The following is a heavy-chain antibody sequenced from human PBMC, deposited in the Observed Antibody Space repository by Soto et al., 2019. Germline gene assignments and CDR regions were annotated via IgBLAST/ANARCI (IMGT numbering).Heavy chain of an antibody. CDR1: GYPFTTNW. CDR2: IYPSDSDT. CDR3: ARGSGYHNY. J-gene: IGHJ4*02. D-gene: IGHD5-12*01. Sequence: GASLKISCKGSGYPFTTNWIAWVRQMPGKGLERMGIIYPSDSDTTYSPSFRGQVTISVDKSTSTAYLQWSSLKASDTAIYYCARGSGYHNYWGQGTLVTVSS. V-gene: IGHV5-51*01.